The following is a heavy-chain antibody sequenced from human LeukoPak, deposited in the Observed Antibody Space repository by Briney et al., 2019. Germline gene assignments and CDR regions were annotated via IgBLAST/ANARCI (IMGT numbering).Heavy chain of an antibody. D-gene: IGHD3-22*01. V-gene: IGHV4-39*01. CDR2: TFSGGNA. CDR1: GGSISSAIFY. CDR3: VRLLPSSGYVLGDWFDP. Sequence: SETLSLTCSVSGGSISSAIFYWGWIRQPPGMGLEWIGSTFSGGNAYHNLSLKSRVTISVDTSKNQFSLKLISVTAPDTAVYYCVRLLPSSGYVLGDWFDPWGQGTLVTVSS. J-gene: IGHJ5*02.